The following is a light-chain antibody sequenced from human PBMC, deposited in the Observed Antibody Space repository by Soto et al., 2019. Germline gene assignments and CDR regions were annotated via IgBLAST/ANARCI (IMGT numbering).Light chain of an antibody. CDR2: EVT. J-gene: IGLJ2*01. Sequence: SVLTQPASVSGSPGQSITISCTGTSSDIGAYNYVSWYQQHPGKAPKLMIYEVTNRPSGVSIRFSASKSANTASLTISGLQAEDEADYYCSSYTSTSTPVVFGGGTKVTVL. CDR3: SSYTSTSTPVV. V-gene: IGLV2-14*01. CDR1: SSDIGAYNY.